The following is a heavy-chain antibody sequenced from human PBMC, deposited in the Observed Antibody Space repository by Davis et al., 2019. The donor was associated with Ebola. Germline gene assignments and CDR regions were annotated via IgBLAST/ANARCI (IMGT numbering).Heavy chain of an antibody. V-gene: IGHV4-34*01. CDR1: GGSFSGYY. Sequence: SETLSLTCAVYGGSFSGYYWSWIRQPPGKGQEWIGEINHSGSTNYNPSLKSRVTISVGTSKNQFSLKLSSVTAADTAVYYCARLGYCSGGSCVYYYYGMDVWGQGTTVTVSS. J-gene: IGHJ6*02. CDR3: ARLGYCSGGSCVYYYYGMDV. CDR2: INHSGST. D-gene: IGHD2-15*01.